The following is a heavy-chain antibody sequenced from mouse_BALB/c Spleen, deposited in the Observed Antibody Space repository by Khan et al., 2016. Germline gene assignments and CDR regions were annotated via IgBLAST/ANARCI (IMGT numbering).Heavy chain of an antibody. CDR2: IDPANGNT. D-gene: IGHD2-14*01. V-gene: IGHV14-3*02. CDR1: GFNIKDTY. CDR3: ASLYYWYDGY. Sequence: VQLQQPGAELVKPGASVKLSCTASGFNIKDTYMHWVKQRPEQGLEWIGRIDPANGNTNYDTKFQGKANITADTSSNTANLQLRSLTAEYTAVYYCASLYYWYDGYWGQGTTRTVSS. J-gene: IGHJ2*01.